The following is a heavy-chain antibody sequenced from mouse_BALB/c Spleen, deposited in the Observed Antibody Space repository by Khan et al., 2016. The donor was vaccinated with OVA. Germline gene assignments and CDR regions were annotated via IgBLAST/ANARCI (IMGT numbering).Heavy chain of an antibody. CDR1: GYSITSDYA. CDR2: ISYSGST. CDR3: ARSPRVEDRWFAY. Sequence: VQLKESGPGLVKPSQSLSLTCTVTGYSITSDYAWNWIRQFPGNKLEWMGYISYSGSTSYNPPPKSRIAITRDTSKNQFFLLLNSVTTEDTATYYSARSPRVEDRWFAYWGQGTPVTVSA. J-gene: IGHJ3*01. V-gene: IGHV3-2*02.